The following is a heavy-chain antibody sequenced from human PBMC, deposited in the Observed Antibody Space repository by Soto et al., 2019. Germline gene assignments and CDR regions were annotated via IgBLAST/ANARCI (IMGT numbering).Heavy chain of an antibody. CDR2: IRYDGSNK. CDR1: GFTFSSYG. D-gene: IGHD3-10*01. J-gene: IGHJ6*02. V-gene: IGHV3-30*02. Sequence: PGGSLRLSRVTSGFTFSSYGMHWVRQAPGKGLEWLAIIRYDGSNKYYGDSVKGRFTISRDNSNNTLYLEMNNLRAEDTAVYYCARDRTFYGSGSKGMDFWGQGTTVTVS. CDR3: ARDRTFYGSGSKGMDF.